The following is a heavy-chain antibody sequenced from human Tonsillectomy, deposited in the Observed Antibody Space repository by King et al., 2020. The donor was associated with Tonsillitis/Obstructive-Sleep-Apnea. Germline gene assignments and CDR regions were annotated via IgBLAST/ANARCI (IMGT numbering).Heavy chain of an antibody. CDR3: ARGRWDITGTQFDP. J-gene: IGHJ5*02. CDR2: ISDSGST. Sequence: VQLHESGPGLVKPSETLSLTCTVSGGSISSHYWGWIRQPPGKGLEWIGHISDSGSTNSNPSLKSRVTISVDTSKNQFSLKLTSVTAADTAVYYCARGRWDITGTQFDPWGQGTLVTVSS. CDR1: GGSISSHY. V-gene: IGHV4-59*11. D-gene: IGHD1-7*01.